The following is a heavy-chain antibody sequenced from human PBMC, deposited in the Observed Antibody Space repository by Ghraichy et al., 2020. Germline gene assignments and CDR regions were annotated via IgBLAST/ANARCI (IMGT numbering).Heavy chain of an antibody. CDR2: INSDGSST. V-gene: IGHV3-74*01. D-gene: IGHD3-9*01. CDR3: ARDKGLRYFDWLSLDDAFDI. J-gene: IGHJ3*02. CDR1: GFTFSSYW. Sequence: GESLNISCAASGFTFSSYWMHWVRQAPGKGLVWVSRINSDGSSTSYADSVKGRFTISRDNAKNTLYLQMNSLRAEDTAVYYCARDKGLRYFDWLSLDDAFDIWGQGTMVTVSS.